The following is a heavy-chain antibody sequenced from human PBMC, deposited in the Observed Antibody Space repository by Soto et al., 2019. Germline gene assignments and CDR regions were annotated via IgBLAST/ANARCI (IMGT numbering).Heavy chain of an antibody. CDR3: AQRLGSRGSFDY. CDR2: IYWNDDK. Sequence: SCPTLVNPTRTLTLTCTFSGFSLRSSGVGVGWIRQPPGKAPEWLALIYWNDDKRYSPSLKSRLTITKDTSKNQVVLTMTDMDTVDTGTYYCAQRLGSRGSFDYWGQGSLVTVSS. J-gene: IGHJ4*02. D-gene: IGHD6-25*01. V-gene: IGHV2-5*01. CDR1: GFSLRSSGVG.